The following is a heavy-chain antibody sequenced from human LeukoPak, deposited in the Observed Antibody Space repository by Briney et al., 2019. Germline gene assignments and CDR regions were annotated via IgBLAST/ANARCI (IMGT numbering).Heavy chain of an antibody. CDR1: GGSISSSSNYS. CDR3: ARPLYYDSSGYHTNWFDP. D-gene: IGHD3-22*01. Sequence: SETLSLTCTVSGGSISSSSNYSWGWIRQPPGKGLEWIGSIYYSGNTYYNPSLKSRVTISVDTSKNQFSLKLSSVTAADTAVYYCARPLYYDSSGYHTNWFDPWGQGTLVTVSS. J-gene: IGHJ5*02. V-gene: IGHV4-39*07. CDR2: IYYSGNT.